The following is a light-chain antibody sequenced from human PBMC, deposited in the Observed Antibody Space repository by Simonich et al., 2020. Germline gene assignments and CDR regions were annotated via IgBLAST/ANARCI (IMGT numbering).Light chain of an antibody. CDR1: QSVSSSY. CDR2: DAS. CDR3: QQYGSSPPYT. J-gene: IGKJ2*01. Sequence: EIVLTQSPGTLSLSPGERATLSGRASQSVSSSYLAWYQQKPGLAPRLLIYDASSRATGIPDRFSGSGSGTDFTLTISRLEPEDFAVYYCQQYGSSPPYTFGQGTKLEIK. V-gene: IGKV3D-20*01.